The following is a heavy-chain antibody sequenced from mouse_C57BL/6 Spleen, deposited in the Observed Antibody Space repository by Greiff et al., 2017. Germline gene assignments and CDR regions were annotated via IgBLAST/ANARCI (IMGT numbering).Heavy chain of an antibody. CDR2: ISSGSSTI. CDR1: GFTFSDYG. CDR3: ARLEVYAMDY. V-gene: IGHV5-17*01. Sequence: EVHLVESGGGLVKPGGSLKLSCAASGFTFSDYGMHWVRQAPEKGLEWVAYISSGSSTIYYADTVKGRFTISRDNAKNTLFLQMTSLRSEDTAMYYCARLEVYAMDYWGQGTSVTVSS. J-gene: IGHJ4*01.